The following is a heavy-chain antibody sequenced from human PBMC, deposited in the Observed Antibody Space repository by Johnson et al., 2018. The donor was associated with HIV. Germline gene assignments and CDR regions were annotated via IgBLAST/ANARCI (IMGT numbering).Heavy chain of an antibody. J-gene: IGHJ3*02. CDR2: ISYDGSNK. CDR1: GFTFSSYP. Sequence: VQLLESGGGVVQPGRSLRLSCEASGFTFSSYPMHWVRQAPGKGLEWVAVISYDGSNKYYADSVKGRFTISRDKSKNTLYLQMNSLRAEDTAVYYCARDLPAIAARPGGAFDIWGQGTMVTVSS. D-gene: IGHD6-6*01. CDR3: ARDLPAIAARPGGAFDI. V-gene: IGHV3-30-3*01.